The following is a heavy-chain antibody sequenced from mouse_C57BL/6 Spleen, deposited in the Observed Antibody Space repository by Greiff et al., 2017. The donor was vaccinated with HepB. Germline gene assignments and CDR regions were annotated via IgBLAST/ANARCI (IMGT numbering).Heavy chain of an antibody. J-gene: IGHJ2*01. D-gene: IGHD4-1*01. V-gene: IGHV1-81*01. CDR3: ARWEGLGSHFDY. Sequence: QVQLQQSGAELARPGASVQLSCKASGYTFTSYGISWVKQRTGQGLAWIGELYPRSGNTYYNEKFKGKATLTADKSSSTAYMELRSLTSEDSAVYCCARWEGLGSHFDYWGQGTTLTVSS. CDR1: GYTFTSYG. CDR2: LYPRSGNT.